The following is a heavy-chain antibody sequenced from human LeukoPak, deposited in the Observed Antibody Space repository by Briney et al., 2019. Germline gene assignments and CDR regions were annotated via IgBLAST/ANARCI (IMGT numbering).Heavy chain of an antibody. CDR1: GFTFSSYG. CDR2: VWYDGDNK. V-gene: IGHV3-33*01. CDR3: ARNEGFAAYYFDS. Sequence: GGSLRLSCAASGFTFSSYGMHWVRQAPGKGLEWVAVVWYDGDNKFYADSVKGRFTISRDTSKHTLYLQMNSLGAGDPVIYSCARNEGFAAYYFDSWGQGTLVTVSS. J-gene: IGHJ4*02. D-gene: IGHD6-25*01.